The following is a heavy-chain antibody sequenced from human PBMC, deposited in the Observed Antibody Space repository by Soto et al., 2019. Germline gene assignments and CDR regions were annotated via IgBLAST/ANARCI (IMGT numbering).Heavy chain of an antibody. J-gene: IGHJ5*02. Sequence: EVQLVESGGGLVQPGGPLRLPCAVSGFTVSGDYMSGVRKAPGKGLEWVSVIYSGGSTYYADSVKGRFTISRDSSKNTLYLQMNDLRAEDTAVYYCARHDWFEPWGQGTLVAVSS. V-gene: IGHV3-66*04. CDR2: IYSGGST. CDR3: ARHDWFEP. CDR1: GFTVSGDY.